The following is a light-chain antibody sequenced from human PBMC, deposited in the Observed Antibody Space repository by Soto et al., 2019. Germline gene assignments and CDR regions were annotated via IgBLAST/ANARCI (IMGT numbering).Light chain of an antibody. CDR2: GAS. V-gene: IGKV1-39*01. J-gene: IGKJ2*01. Sequence: DIQMTQSPSSLSASVGDRVALTCRASQNIGNYLSWYAQKPGKAPKLLIYGASSLQSGVSSRFSGSGSGTHFTLTISSLQPEDFATYYCQQSDSIPFTFGQGTKLEMK. CDR1: QNIGNY. CDR3: QQSDSIPFT.